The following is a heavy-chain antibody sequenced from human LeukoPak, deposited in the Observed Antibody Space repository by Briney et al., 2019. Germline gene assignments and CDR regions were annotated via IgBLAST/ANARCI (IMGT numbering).Heavy chain of an antibody. Sequence: GGSLRLSCAASGFIFSFYWMHWVRQAPGKGLVWVSRINSDGTSTSYADSVKGRFTISRDNAKNTLYLQMNSLRAEDTAVYYCARDGSSSWSTTSWGYWGQGTLVTVSS. V-gene: IGHV3-74*01. D-gene: IGHD2-2*01. CDR1: GFIFSFYW. CDR2: INSDGTST. CDR3: ARDGSSSWSTTSWGY. J-gene: IGHJ4*02.